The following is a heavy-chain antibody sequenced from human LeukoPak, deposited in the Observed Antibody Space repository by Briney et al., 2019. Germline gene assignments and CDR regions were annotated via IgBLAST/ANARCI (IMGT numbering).Heavy chain of an antibody. D-gene: IGHD3-10*01. V-gene: IGHV3-30*02. CDR2: IRYDGSNK. CDR1: GFTFSSYG. J-gene: IGHJ4*02. Sequence: GGSLRLSCAASGFTFSSYGMHWVRQAPGKGLEWVAFIRYDGSNKYYADSVKGRFTISRDNSKNTLYLQMNSLRAEDTAVYYCAKDSTPMVRGVIKPSHAPSMIDYWGQGTLVTVSS. CDR3: AKDSTPMVRGVIKPSHAPSMIDY.